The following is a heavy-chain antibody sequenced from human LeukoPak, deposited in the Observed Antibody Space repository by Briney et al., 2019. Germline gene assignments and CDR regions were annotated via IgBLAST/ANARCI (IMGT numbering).Heavy chain of an antibody. CDR2: VSWNSGSI. CDR1: GFTFSSDR. CDR3: AKDMALYSGSLKIDY. D-gene: IGHD1-26*01. J-gene: IGHJ4*02. Sequence: PGGSLRLSCIASGFTFSSDRMHWVRQAPGKGLEWVSGVSWNSGSIGYADSVKGRFTISRDNAKNSLYLQMNSLRAEDTALYYCAKDMALYSGSLKIDYWGQGTLVTVSS. V-gene: IGHV3-9*01.